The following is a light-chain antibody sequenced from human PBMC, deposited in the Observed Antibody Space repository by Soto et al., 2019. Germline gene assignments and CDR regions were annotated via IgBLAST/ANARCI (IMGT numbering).Light chain of an antibody. CDR2: GAS. J-gene: IGKJ1*01. Sequence: EIVLTQSPGTLSLSPGERATLSCRASQSVSSSYLAWYQQKPGQAPRLLIYGASSRATGIPDRFSGSGSGPDFTLTISRLEPEDFAVYYCQQNGSSPPITFGQGTKVEIK. CDR3: QQNGSSPPIT. CDR1: QSVSSSY. V-gene: IGKV3-20*01.